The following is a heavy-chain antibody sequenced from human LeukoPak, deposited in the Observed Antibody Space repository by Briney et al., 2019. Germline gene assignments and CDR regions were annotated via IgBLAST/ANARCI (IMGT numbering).Heavy chain of an antibody. J-gene: IGHJ6*02. CDR1: GGSISSYY. CDR3: ARGRDYYDSSGYYLAGMDV. D-gene: IGHD3-22*01. CDR2: IYTSGST. Sequence: SETLSLTCTVSGGSISSYYWSWIRQPAGKGLEWIGRIYTSGSTNYNPSLKSRVTISLDTSKNQLSLNLSSVTAADTAVYYCARGRDYYDSSGYYLAGMDVWGQGTTVTVSS. V-gene: IGHV4-4*07.